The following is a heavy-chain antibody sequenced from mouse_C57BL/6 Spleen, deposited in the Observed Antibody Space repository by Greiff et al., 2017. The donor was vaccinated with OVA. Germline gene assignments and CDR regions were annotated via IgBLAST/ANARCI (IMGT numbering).Heavy chain of an antibody. J-gene: IGHJ2*01. CDR1: GYTFTDYY. D-gene: IGHD1-1*01. Sequence: VQLQQSGPELVKPGASVKISCKASGYTFTDYYINWVKQRPGQGLEWIGWIFPGSGSTYYNEKFKGKATLTVAKSSSTAYMLLSSLTSEDAAVYFCARALHNYGSSPYYFDYWGQGTTLTVSS. CDR3: ARALHNYGSSPYYFDY. V-gene: IGHV1-75*01. CDR2: IFPGSGST.